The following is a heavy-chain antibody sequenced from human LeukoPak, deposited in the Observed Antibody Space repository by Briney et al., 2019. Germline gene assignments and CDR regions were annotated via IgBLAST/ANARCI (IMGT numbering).Heavy chain of an antibody. V-gene: IGHV1-2*02. Sequence: ASVKVSCKASGYTFTGYYMHWVRQAPGQGLEWMGWINPNSGDTNYAQKSQGRVTMTRDTSISTAYMELSRLTFDDTAVYSCTTGYGFYNRPLDYWGQGTLVTVSS. CDR1: GYTFTGYY. CDR3: TTGYGFYNRPLDY. D-gene: IGHD1-14*01. J-gene: IGHJ4*02. CDR2: INPNSGDT.